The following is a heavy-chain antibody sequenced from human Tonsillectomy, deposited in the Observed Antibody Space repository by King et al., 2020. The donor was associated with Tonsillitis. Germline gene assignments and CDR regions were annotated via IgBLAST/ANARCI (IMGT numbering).Heavy chain of an antibody. Sequence: VQLQQWGAGLLKPSETLSLTCAVYGGSFSGYYWSWIRQPPGKGLEWIGEINHSGSTNYNASLKSRVTISVDTSKNQFSLKLSSVTAADTAVYYCARGEGGENSSIGYARGLYGMDVWGQGTTVTVSS. CDR2: INHSGST. CDR3: ARGEGGENSSIGYARGLYGMDV. V-gene: IGHV4-34*01. J-gene: IGHJ6*02. CDR1: GGSFSGYY. D-gene: IGHD6-13*01.